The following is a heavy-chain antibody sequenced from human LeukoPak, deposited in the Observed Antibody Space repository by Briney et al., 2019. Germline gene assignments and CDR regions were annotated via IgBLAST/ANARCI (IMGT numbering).Heavy chain of an antibody. D-gene: IGHD3-16*01. CDR2: INPNSGGT. CDR1: GYTFTGYY. V-gene: IGHV1-2*02. Sequence: ASVKVSCKASGYTFTGYYMHWVRQAPGQGLEWMGWINPNSGGTNYAQKLQGRVTMTTDTSTSTAYMELRSLRSDDTAVYYCAIPVGGPNAFDIWGQGTMVTVSS. CDR3: AIPVGGPNAFDI. J-gene: IGHJ3*02.